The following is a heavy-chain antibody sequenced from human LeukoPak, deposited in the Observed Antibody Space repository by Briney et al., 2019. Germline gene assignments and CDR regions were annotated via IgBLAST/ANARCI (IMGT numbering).Heavy chain of an antibody. CDR3: ARVKGGIAAAGNYFDY. J-gene: IGHJ4*02. V-gene: IGHV3-30-3*01. Sequence: GGSLRLSCAASGFAFSSYAMHWVRQGPGKGLEWVALVSYDGGSKYYADPVKGRITISRDNSKNTLHLQMNSLRTEDTAVYYCARVKGGIAAAGNYFDYWGQGTLVTVSS. CDR1: GFAFSSYA. CDR2: VSYDGGSK. D-gene: IGHD6-13*01.